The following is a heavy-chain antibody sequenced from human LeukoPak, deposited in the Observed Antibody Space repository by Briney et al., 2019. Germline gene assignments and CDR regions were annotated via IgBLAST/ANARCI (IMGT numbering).Heavy chain of an antibody. D-gene: IGHD1-7*01. CDR1: GFTFSSYA. CDR2: TVSEIDGGTT. CDR3: TTDEDWNYARRDV. J-gene: IGHJ6*02. Sequence: GGSLRLSCAASGFTFSSYAMSWVRQAPGKGLEWVGQTVSEIDGGTTDYATPVKGRFTISRDDSKSTLYLQMNSLKIEDTAVYYCTTDEDWNYARRDVWGQGATVIVSS. V-gene: IGHV3-15*04.